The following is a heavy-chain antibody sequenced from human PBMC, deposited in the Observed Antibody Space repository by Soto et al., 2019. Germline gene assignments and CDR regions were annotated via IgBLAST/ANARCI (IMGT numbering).Heavy chain of an antibody. D-gene: IGHD3-9*01. CDR1: GFTFSSYG. CDR2: IWYDGSNK. J-gene: IGHJ6*02. CDR3: ARDRLRYPLYGMDV. V-gene: IGHV3-33*01. Sequence: PGGSLRLSCAASGFTFSSYGMHWVRQAPGKGLEWVAVIWYDGSNKYYADSVKGRFTISRDNSKNTLYLQMNSLRAEDTAVYYWARDRLRYPLYGMDVWGQGTTVTVSS.